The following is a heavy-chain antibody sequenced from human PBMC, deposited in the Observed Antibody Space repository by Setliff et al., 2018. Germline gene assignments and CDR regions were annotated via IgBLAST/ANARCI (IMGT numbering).Heavy chain of an antibody. CDR3: TRDIVVFTDIDYYYSGMDV. D-gene: IGHD2-21*01. J-gene: IGHJ6*02. V-gene: IGHV3-64*01. CDR2: ISSNGGST. Sequence: GGSLRLSCAASGFSFISYAMHWVRQAPGKGLEYVSAISSNGGSTYYANSVKGRFTISRDNSKNTLSLQMNTLKAEDTAVYYCTRDIVVFTDIDYYYSGMDVWGQGTTVTVSS. CDR1: GFSFISYA.